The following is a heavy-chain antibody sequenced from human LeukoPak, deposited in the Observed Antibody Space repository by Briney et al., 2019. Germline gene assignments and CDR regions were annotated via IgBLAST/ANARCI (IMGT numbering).Heavy chain of an antibody. J-gene: IGHJ4*02. CDR1: GASVSSYY. CDR3: ATYDQKLAFDN. Sequence: PSETLSLTCSVSGASVSSYYWSWIRQPAGKGLEWIGRMYTDGSTNYNPFLNSRVTMSVDTSKKHFSLRLNSVTAADTAVYYCATYDQKLAFDNWGQGTLVTVSS. CDR2: MYTDGST. V-gene: IGHV4-4*07. D-gene: IGHD6-13*01.